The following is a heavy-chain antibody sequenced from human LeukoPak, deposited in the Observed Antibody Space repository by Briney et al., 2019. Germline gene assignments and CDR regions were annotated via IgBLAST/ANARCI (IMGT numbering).Heavy chain of an antibody. V-gene: IGHV4-59*01. CDR1: GGSISSDY. CDR2: LFYSGST. CDR3: ARGSWPAFDI. Sequence: SETLSLTCTVSGGSISSDYWSWIRQPPGKGLEWIGYLFYSGSTNYNPSLKSRVIISVDTSKNQFSLKLSSVTAADTAVYYCARGSWPAFDIWGQGTMVTVSS. J-gene: IGHJ3*02.